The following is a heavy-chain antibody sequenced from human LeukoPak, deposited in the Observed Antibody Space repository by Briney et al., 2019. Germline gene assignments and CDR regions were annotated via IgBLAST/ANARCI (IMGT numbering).Heavy chain of an antibody. V-gene: IGHV1-2*02. CDR3: ARDPIAVADHDAFDI. CDR2: INPNSGGT. J-gene: IGHJ3*02. CDR1: GYRFTVDY. Sequence: GASVTVSFTASGYRFTVDYMHWERQAQGQGKGGMGWINPNSGGTNYAQKFQGRVTMTRDTSISTAYMELSRLRSDDTAVYYCARDPIAVADHDAFDIWGQGTMVTVSS. D-gene: IGHD6-19*01.